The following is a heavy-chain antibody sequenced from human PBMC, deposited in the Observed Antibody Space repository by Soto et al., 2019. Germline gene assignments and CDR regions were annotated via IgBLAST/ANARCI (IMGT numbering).Heavy chain of an antibody. Sequence: SGPTLVNPTQTLTLTCTFSGFSLTTSGVGVGWIRQPPGKALEWLALIYWNDDKRYSPSLRGRLTIAKDTSKNQVVLAMTNMDPVDTATYYCAHHTITPATNWFDPWGLGTLVTVSS. J-gene: IGHJ5*02. CDR2: IYWNDDK. V-gene: IGHV2-5*01. D-gene: IGHD2-2*01. CDR1: GFSLTTSGVG. CDR3: AHHTITPATNWFDP.